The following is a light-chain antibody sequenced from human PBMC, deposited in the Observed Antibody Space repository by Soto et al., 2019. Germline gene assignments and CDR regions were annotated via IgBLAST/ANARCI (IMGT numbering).Light chain of an antibody. CDR1: QSVSSN. CDR2: GAS. Sequence: EIVMTQSPATLSVSPGERATLSCRASQSVSSNLAWYQQKPGQAPRLLIYGASTRATGIPARFSGSGSGTEFXLTXXSLQSEDFAVYXCXHYNNWPPWTFGQGTKVEIK. J-gene: IGKJ1*01. CDR3: XHYNNWPPWT. V-gene: IGKV3-15*01.